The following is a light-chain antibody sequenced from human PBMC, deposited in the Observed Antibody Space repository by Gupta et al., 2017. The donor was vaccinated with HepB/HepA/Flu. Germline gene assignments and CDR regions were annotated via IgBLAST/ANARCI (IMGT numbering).Light chain of an antibody. CDR2: DAS. J-gene: IGKJ4*01. CDR1: QDIRNY. CDR3: QQYDNLPLT. Sequence: DIQMTQSPSSLSASVGDRVTITCQASQDIRNYLNWYQQKPGKAPKLLIYDASNLETGVPSRFSGSGSGTHFTFTISSLQSEDIATYYCQQYDNLPLTFGGGTKVEIK. V-gene: IGKV1-33*01.